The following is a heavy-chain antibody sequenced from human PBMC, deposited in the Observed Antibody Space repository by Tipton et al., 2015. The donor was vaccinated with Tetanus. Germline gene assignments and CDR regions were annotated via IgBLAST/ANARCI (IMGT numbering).Heavy chain of an antibody. CDR3: ARRSYCTATRCFDAFEL. CDR1: GDSMTRYY. Sequence: TLSLTCTVSGDSMTRYYWSWIRQPPGKGLEWISYIFASGSTNYNPALKSRVTISMDTSKNQISLNLTSVTAADTAVYFCARRSYCTATRCFDAFELWGPGTRVTVSS. CDR2: IFASGST. V-gene: IGHV4-4*08. D-gene: IGHD2-8*02. J-gene: IGHJ3*01.